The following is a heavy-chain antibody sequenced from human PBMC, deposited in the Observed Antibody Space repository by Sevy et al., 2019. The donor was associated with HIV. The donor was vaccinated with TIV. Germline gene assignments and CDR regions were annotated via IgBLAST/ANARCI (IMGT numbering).Heavy chain of an antibody. CDR3: HETFGRFES. Sequence: GGSLRLSCAASGFTFSANWMNWVRQAPGKGLEWVANIKADGSDKHYVDSVEGRFTISRDNAKNLLFLQMNSLRVEDTAVYCAHETFGRFESWGQGTLVTVSS. D-gene: IGHD3-16*01. CDR1: GFTFSANW. CDR2: IKADGSDK. J-gene: IGHJ4*02. V-gene: IGHV3-7*01.